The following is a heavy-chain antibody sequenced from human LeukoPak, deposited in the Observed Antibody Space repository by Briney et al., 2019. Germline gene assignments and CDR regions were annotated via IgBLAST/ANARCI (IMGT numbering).Heavy chain of an antibody. D-gene: IGHD6-6*01. CDR1: GFIPSNYC. V-gene: IGHV3-33*01. Sequence: PGGSLRLSCAASGFIPSNYCMHWVRQPPGKGLDCVAVIWYDGSRIYYADSVKGRFTISRDNCKNTLYLQMTSLRAEDTAVYYCARVYSSSSEANFDYWGQGTLVTVSS. J-gene: IGHJ4*02. CDR2: IWYDGSRI. CDR3: ARVYSSSSEANFDY.